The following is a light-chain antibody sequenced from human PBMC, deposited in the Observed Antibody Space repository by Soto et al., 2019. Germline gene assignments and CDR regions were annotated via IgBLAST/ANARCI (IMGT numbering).Light chain of an antibody. CDR1: QSVNDY. J-gene: IGKJ4*01. V-gene: IGKV3-11*01. CDR3: QQRTNWRLT. Sequence: EIVLTQSPATLSLSPGERATLSCRASQSVNDYLTWYQQKPGQAPRLLNYDASNRATGIPARFSGSGSGTEFTLTISSLEPEDFAIYYCQQRTNWRLTFGGGTKVEIK. CDR2: DAS.